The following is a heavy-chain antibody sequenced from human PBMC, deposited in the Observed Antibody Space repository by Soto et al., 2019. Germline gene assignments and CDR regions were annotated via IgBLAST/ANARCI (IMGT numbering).Heavy chain of an antibody. Sequence: QVQLQESGPRLVKPSQDLSLTCTVSGGSINSGAYHWSWVRQHPGKGLEWIGAISYRWTTYSNPSLQSRMTMSVDPSKTQLSLKLSSVTAADTAVYYCARMSATGTRWFDPWGPGTLVTVSS. CDR2: ISYRWTT. CDR1: GGSINSGAYH. CDR3: ARMSATGTRWFDP. D-gene: IGHD1-1*01. V-gene: IGHV4-31*03. J-gene: IGHJ5*02.